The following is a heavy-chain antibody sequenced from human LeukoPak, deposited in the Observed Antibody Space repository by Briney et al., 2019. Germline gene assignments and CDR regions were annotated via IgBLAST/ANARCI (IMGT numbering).Heavy chain of an antibody. CDR3: ARAKYCSSTTCYPPFGIDV. D-gene: IGHD2-2*01. CDR2: ISSSGTTI. CDR1: GFTFSDYY. Sequence: GGSLRLSWAVSGFTFSDYYMSWVRQAAGKGLEWVAYISSSGTTIYYAHSLKCRFTISRDSAQKSLNLQMTSLRAEDTAVYYCARAKYCSSTTCYPPFGIDVWGQGTTVTVSS. V-gene: IGHV3-11*01. J-gene: IGHJ6*02.